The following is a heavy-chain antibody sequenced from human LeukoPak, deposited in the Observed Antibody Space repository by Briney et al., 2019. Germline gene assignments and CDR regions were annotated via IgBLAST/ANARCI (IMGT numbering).Heavy chain of an antibody. V-gene: IGHV3-23*01. CDR2: TSGSGGST. Sequence: GGSLRLSCAASGFTFSSYAMSWVRQAPGKGLEWVSATSGSGGSTYYADSVKGRFTISRDNSKNTLYLQMNSLRAEDTAVYYCAKDRVGATTETFDYWGQGTLVTVSS. D-gene: IGHD1-26*01. J-gene: IGHJ4*02. CDR1: GFTFSSYA. CDR3: AKDRVGATTETFDY.